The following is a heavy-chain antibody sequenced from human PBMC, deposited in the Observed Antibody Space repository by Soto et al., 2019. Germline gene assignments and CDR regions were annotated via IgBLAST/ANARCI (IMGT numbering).Heavy chain of an antibody. J-gene: IGHJ5*02. D-gene: IGHD1-26*01. CDR2: FDPPDGET. Sequence: ASVKVSCKVSGYRITGLSIHWVRQAPGKGLEWMGGFDPPDGETTYAQRFQGRVTMTEDTSTDTAYMELSSLRSEDTAVYYCATDPAQSGRYYTWFDPWGQGTLVTVSS. CDR1: GYRITGLS. V-gene: IGHV1-24*01. CDR3: ATDPAQSGRYYTWFDP.